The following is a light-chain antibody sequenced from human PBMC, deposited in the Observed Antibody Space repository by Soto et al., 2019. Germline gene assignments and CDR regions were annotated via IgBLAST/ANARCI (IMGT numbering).Light chain of an antibody. J-gene: IGKJ4*02. Sequence: DLVVTQSPLSLPVAPGEPASISCRSSQSLLYSNGYNYLDWYVQKPGQSPQLLIYLGSNRASRVPDRFSGSGSGTDFALRISRGEAADVGFYCCSQPLRAWLTLGGGTKVGLK. CDR1: QSLLYSNGYNY. CDR3: SQPLRAWLT. CDR2: LGS. V-gene: IGKV2-28*01.